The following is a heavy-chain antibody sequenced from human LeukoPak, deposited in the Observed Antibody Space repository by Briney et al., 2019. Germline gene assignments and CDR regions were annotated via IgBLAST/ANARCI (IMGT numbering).Heavy chain of an antibody. J-gene: IGHJ4*02. V-gene: IGHV1-2*06. CDR1: GYTFTGYY. CDR3: ARDRAVAGGEELDY. D-gene: IGHD6-19*01. CDR2: INPNSGGT. Sequence: PGASVTVSCKASGYTFTGYYMHWVRQAPGQGLEWMGRINPNSGGTNYTQKFQGRVTMTRDTSISTAYMELNRLRSDDTAVYYCARDRAVAGGEELDYWGQGALVTVSS.